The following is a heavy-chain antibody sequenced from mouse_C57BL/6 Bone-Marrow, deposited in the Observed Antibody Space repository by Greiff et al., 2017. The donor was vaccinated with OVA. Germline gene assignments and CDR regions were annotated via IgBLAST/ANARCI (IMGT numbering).Heavy chain of an antibody. CDR1: GYAFSSYW. CDR3: AREGDSSGYFPFAY. Sequence: QVQLKESGAELVKPGASVKISCKASGYAFSSYWMNWVKQRPGKGLEWIGQIYPGDGDTNYNGKFKGKATLTADKSSSTAYMQLSSLTSEDSAVYFCAREGDSSGYFPFAYWGQGTLVTVSA. D-gene: IGHD3-2*02. V-gene: IGHV1-80*01. J-gene: IGHJ3*01. CDR2: IYPGDGDT.